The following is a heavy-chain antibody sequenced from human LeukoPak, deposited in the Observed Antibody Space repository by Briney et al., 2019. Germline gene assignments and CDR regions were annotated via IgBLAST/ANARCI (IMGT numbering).Heavy chain of an antibody. V-gene: IGHV3-48*04. CDR2: ISSSGSAI. Sequence: GGSLRLSCEASGFSMSVYWMSWVRQAPGKGLEWVSYISSSGSAIYYAGSVRGRFTISRDNAKNSLYLQMNSLRVEDTAVYYCARDREDNTHGSGSYPYYWGQGTLVTVSS. J-gene: IGHJ4*02. CDR1: GFSMSVYW. CDR3: ARDREDNTHGSGSYPYY. D-gene: IGHD3-10*01.